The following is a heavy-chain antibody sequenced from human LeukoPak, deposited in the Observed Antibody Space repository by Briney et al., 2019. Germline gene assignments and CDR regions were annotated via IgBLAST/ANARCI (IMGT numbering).Heavy chain of an antibody. J-gene: IGHJ4*02. V-gene: IGHV4-59*08. CDR3: ARHGGSGSFDY. Sequence: SETLSLTCTVSGGSIGTYYWSWIRQPPGKGLEWIGFSSYSGNSNYNPSLKSRVTISVDTSKNQFSLKLRSVTAADTAVYYCARHGGSGSFDYWGQGTLVTVSS. CDR2: SSYSGNS. CDR1: GGSIGTYY. D-gene: IGHD6-19*01.